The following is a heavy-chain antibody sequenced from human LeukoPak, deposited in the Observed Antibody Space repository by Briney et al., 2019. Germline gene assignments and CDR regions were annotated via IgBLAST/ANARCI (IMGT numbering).Heavy chain of an antibody. CDR1: GFTFSSYD. J-gene: IGHJ3*02. D-gene: IGHD1-26*01. CDR2: IGTAGDT. V-gene: IGHV3-13*01. Sequence: PGGSLRLSCAASGFTFSSYDMHWVRQATGKGLEWVSAIGTAGDTYYPGSVKGRFTISRENAKNSLYLQMNSLRAGDTAVYYCARDLGEWAFDIWGQGTMVTVSS. CDR3: ARDLGEWAFDI.